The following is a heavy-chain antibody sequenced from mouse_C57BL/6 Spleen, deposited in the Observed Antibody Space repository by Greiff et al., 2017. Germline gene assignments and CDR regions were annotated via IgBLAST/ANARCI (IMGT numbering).Heavy chain of an antibody. CDR1: GYTFTSYW. D-gene: IGHD2-2*01. Sequence: QVQLQQPGAELVKPGASVKLSCKASGYTFTSYWMQWVKQRPGQGLEWIGEIDPSDSYTNYNQKFKGKATLTVDTSSSTAYMQLSSLTSEDSAVYYCARRSGYDVGWYFDVWGTGATVTVSS. CDR2: IDPSDSYT. CDR3: ARRSGYDVGWYFDV. J-gene: IGHJ1*03. V-gene: IGHV1-50*01.